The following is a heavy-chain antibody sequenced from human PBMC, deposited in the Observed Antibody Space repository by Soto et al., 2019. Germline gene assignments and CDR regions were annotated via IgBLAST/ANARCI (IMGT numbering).Heavy chain of an antibody. CDR2: ISYDGSNK. CDR1: GFTFSSYA. CDR3: ARLSSWKNY. V-gene: IGHV3-30-3*01. Sequence: PGGSLRLSCAASGFTFSSYAMHWVRQAPGKGLEWVAVISYDGSNKYYADSVKGRFTISRDNSKNTLYLQMNSLRAEDTAVYYCARLSSWKNYWGQGTLVTVSS. D-gene: IGHD1-1*01. J-gene: IGHJ4*02.